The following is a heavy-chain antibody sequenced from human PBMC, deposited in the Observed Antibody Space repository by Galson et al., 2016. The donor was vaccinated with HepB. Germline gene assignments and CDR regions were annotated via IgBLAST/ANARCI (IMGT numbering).Heavy chain of an antibody. CDR3: GRRRGGFPDD. V-gene: IGHV4-39*01. Sequence: SETLSLTCTVSGDSISGSSYFWGWIRQPPGKGLEWIGSIYYTGSTDYNPSLKSRVTISVDTSKNQFSLKLNSVTAADTAVYYCGRRRGGFPDDWGQGTLVTVSS. CDR2: IYYTGST. CDR1: GDSISGSSYF. D-gene: IGHD5-24*01. J-gene: IGHJ4*02.